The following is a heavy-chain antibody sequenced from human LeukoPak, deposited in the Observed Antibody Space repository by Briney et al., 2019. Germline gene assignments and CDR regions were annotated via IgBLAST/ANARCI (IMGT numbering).Heavy chain of an antibody. D-gene: IGHD5-24*01. CDR2: ISAYNGNT. V-gene: IGHV1-18*01. J-gene: IGHJ5*02. CDR3: GRPTPQRGFDP. Sequence: ASVTVSCMACGCTFTSYGISGVGQAPGQGRQWMGWISAYNGNTNYAQKLQGRVTMTTDPSTSTAYMELRSLRSDDAGVYYCGRPTPQRGFDPWGQGTLVTVST. CDR1: GCTFTSYG.